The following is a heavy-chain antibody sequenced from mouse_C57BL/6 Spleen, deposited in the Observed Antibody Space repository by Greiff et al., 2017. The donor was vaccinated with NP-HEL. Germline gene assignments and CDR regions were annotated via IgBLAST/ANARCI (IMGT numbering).Heavy chain of an antibody. CDR1: GFTFSSYG. CDR2: ISSGGSYT. CDR3: ARTPVNLPYAMDY. J-gene: IGHJ4*01. D-gene: IGHD2-1*01. V-gene: IGHV5-6*02. Sequence: EVKLVESGGDLVKPGGSLKLSCAASGFTFSSYGMSWVRQTPDKRLEWVATISSGGSYTYYPDSVKGRFTISRDNAKNTLYLQMSSLKSEDTAMYYCARTPVNLPYAMDYWGQGTSVTVSS.